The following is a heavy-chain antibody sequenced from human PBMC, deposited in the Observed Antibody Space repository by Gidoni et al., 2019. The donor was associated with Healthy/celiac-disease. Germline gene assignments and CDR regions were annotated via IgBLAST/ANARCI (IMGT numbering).Heavy chain of an antibody. J-gene: IGHJ3*02. CDR1: GFTFGSYA. V-gene: IGHV3-30-3*01. CDR3: ARGTSMIVPRRAFDI. Sequence: QVQLVESGGGVVQPGRSLRLSCAASGFTFGSYAMHWVRQAPGKGLEWVAVISYDGSNKYYADSVKGRFTISRDNSKNTLYLQMNSLRAEDTAVYYCARGTSMIVPRRAFDIWGQGTMVTVSS. CDR2: ISYDGSNK. D-gene: IGHD3-22*01.